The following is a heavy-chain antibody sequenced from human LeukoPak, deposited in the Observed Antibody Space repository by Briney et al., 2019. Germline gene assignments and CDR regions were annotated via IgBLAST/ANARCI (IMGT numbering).Heavy chain of an antibody. CDR3: ARDGSYFDV. Sequence: SQTLSLTCAISGDFVSTSSAAWNWIRQSPSRGLEWLGWTYYRSKWYNDFALSVKRRIIINPDTSKNQFSLQLNSVTPEDTAVYYCARDGSYFDVWGQGILVTVSS. CDR1: GDFVSTSSAA. CDR2: TYYRSKWYN. V-gene: IGHV6-1*01. J-gene: IGHJ4*02.